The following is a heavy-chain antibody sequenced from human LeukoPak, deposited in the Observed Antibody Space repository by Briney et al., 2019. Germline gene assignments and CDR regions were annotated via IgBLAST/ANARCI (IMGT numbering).Heavy chain of an antibody. Sequence: PSETLSLTCTVSGGSIRSYYWSWIRQPPGKGLEWIGYIYYSGSTNYNPSLKSRVTISVDTSKNQFSLKLSSVTAADTAVYYCGVITGTTSAWGQGTLVTVSS. D-gene: IGHD1-7*01. CDR2: IYYSGST. CDR1: GGSIRSYY. CDR3: GVITGTTSA. J-gene: IGHJ4*02. V-gene: IGHV4-59*01.